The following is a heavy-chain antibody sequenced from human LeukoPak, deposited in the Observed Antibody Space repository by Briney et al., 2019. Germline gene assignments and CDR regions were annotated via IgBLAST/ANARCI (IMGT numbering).Heavy chain of an antibody. J-gene: IGHJ4*02. Sequence: SETLSLTCTVSGGSISSYYWSWIRQPPGKGLEWIGYIYYSGSTNYNPSLKSRVTISVDTSKNQFSLKLSSVTAADTAVYFCARLRGYSYDSYYFDYWGQGTLGTASS. CDR3: ARLRGYSYDSYYFDY. CDR2: IYYSGST. CDR1: GGSISSYY. D-gene: IGHD5-18*01. V-gene: IGHV4-59*08.